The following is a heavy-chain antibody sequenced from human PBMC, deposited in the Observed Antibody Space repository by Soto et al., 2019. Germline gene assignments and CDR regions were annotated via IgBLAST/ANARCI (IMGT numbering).Heavy chain of an antibody. J-gene: IGHJ4*02. CDR3: TSDRYPRFYHGSGSYPYY. CDR2: IKTDGSET. D-gene: IGHD3-10*01. V-gene: IGHV3-7*03. Sequence: LRLSCAASGFTFSSFWMSWVRQAPGKGLEWVANIKTDGSETHYVDSVKGRFTISRDNPKTSLFLQMNSLRVEDTAVYFCTSDRYPRFYHGSGSYPYYWGQGTPVTVS. CDR1: GFTFSSFW.